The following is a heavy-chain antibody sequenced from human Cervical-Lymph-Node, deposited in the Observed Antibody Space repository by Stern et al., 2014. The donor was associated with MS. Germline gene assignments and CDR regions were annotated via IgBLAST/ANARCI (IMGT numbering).Heavy chain of an antibody. CDR1: GYKFTNNW. V-gene: IGHV5-51*03. D-gene: IGHD5-24*01. Sequence: EVLLVQSGAEVKKPGESLRISCEVSGYKFTNNWIGWVRQMPGKGLEWMWMIYPGDSETRYSPSFQGQVPILVDKSNTTAYLQWSSLKASDTALYYCARRGHGYMGIDYWGQGTPVTVSS. CDR2: IYPGDSET. CDR3: ARRGHGYMGIDY. J-gene: IGHJ4*02.